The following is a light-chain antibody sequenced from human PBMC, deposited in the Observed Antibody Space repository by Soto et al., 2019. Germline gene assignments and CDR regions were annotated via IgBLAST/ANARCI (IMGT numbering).Light chain of an antibody. CDR3: ISYTSSSTSVV. V-gene: IGLV2-14*01. CDR2: DVS. Sequence: QSVLTQPASVSGSPGQSITISCTGTSSDVGGYNYVSWYQQHPGNAPKLMIYDVSNRPSGISDRFSGSKSDNTASLTISGLQAEDEADYYCISYTSSSTSVVFGGGTKVTVL. J-gene: IGLJ2*01. CDR1: SSDVGGYNY.